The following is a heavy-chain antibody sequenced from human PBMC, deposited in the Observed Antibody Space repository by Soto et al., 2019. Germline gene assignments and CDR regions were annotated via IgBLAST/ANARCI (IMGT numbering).Heavy chain of an antibody. J-gene: IGHJ6*02. V-gene: IGHV3-23*01. CDR2: ISSGGSDT. CDR3: LKVYVQDIVWDGMDV. Sequence: EVQMLESGGGMVQPGGSLRLSCAASGFTFSNHAMNWARQSPGKGLEWVSAISSGGSDTYYADSVKGRFTISRDNSKNKLYLQMNTLRVEDTAVYYCLKVYVQDIVWDGMDVWGQGTTVIVSS. CDR1: GFTFSNHA. D-gene: IGHD2-15*01.